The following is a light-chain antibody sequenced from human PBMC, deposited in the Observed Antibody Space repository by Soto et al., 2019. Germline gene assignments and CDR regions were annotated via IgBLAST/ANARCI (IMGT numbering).Light chain of an antibody. CDR1: QGVSTW. CDR3: QQYSSYT. V-gene: IGKV1-5*01. CDR2: DAS. Sequence: DIQMTQSPSTLSASVGDRVTITCRASQGVSTWLAWYQQKPGKAPKLLIYDASSLESGVPSTFSGSGSGTEFTLTISSLQPDDFATYYCQQYSSYTFGQGTRLEIK. J-gene: IGKJ5*01.